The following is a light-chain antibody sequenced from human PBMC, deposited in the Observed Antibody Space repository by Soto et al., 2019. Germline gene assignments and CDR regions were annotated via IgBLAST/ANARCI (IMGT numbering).Light chain of an antibody. J-gene: IGLJ2*01. CDR3: GTWDTSLRSEV. CDR1: SSNLGNNY. CDR2: DNN. V-gene: IGLV1-51*01. Sequence: QSALTQPPSLSAAPGQKVPISCSGNSSNLGNNYVSWYQQLPGTAPKLLIHDNNIRPSGNPDRFSGSRSGTSATLGLTGQQTGDEADYYCGTWDTSLRSEVVGGGTKLTVL.